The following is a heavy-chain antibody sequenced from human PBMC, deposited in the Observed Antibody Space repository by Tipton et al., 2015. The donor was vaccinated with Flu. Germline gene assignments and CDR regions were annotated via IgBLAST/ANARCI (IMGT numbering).Heavy chain of an antibody. J-gene: IGHJ4*02. CDR1: GYSIRSAYY. V-gene: IGHV4-38-2*01. CDR2: IYHSGTT. D-gene: IGHD3-22*01. CDR3: ARADNSGYYGWPYYFDY. Sequence: LVQPSETLSLTCSVSGYSIRSAYYWGWVRRPPGKGLEWIGTIYHSGTTYYNPSLKSRLTISLDKSKNRFSLRLSSVTAADTAVYYCARADNSGYYGWPYYFDYWGQGTLVTVSS.